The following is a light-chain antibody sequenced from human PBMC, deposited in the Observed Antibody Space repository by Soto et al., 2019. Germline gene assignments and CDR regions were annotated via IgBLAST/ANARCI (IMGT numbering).Light chain of an antibody. CDR2: DAS. CDR3: QQYNSYPWT. V-gene: IGKV1-5*01. CDR1: QSISSW. Sequence: DIQMTRSPSTLCASVGDRVTITCRASQSISSWLAWYQQKPGKAPKLLIYDASSLESGVPSRFSGSGSGTEYTLAITTRQPGEFATSFCQQYNSYPWTCTQGTKVDIK. J-gene: IGKJ1*01.